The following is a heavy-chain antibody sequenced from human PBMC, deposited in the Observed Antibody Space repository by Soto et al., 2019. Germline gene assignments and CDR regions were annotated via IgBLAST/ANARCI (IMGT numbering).Heavy chain of an antibody. CDR3: VTGVTKNSFFDC. CDR1: GFSFSKWW. J-gene: IGHJ4*02. CDR2: INSDGSDT. Sequence: EMHLVQSGGGLVQPGGSLRLSCAASGFSFSKWWMHWVRQVPGKGLVWLSRINSDGSDTIYADSVKGRFIIFRDNTANSLYLQMNNLRDDDTAVYYCVTGVTKNSFFDCWGQGSLVTVSS. V-gene: IGHV3-74*01. D-gene: IGHD2-15*01.